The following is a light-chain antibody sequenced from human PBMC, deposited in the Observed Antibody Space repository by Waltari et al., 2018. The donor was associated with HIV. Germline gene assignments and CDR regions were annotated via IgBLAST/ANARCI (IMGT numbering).Light chain of an antibody. J-gene: IGLJ3*02. CDR1: SSDAGAYNL. Sequence: QTALTQPASVSGSPGQSITISCTGTSSDAGAYNLVSWYQQHPGKAPRLIIYDVSERPAGVSNRFTGSKSGNKASLTISGLQAEDEADYYCCSYVSEIVPCVFGGGTKLTVL. V-gene: IGLV2-23*02. CDR2: DVS. CDR3: CSYVSEIVPCV.